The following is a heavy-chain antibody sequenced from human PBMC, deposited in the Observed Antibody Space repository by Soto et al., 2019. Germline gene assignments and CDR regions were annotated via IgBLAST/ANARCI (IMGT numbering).Heavy chain of an antibody. CDR1: GFTFSSYG. Sequence: AGGSLRLSCAASGFTFSSYGMHWVRQAPGKGLEWVAVISYDGSNKYYADSVKGRFTISRDNSKNTLYLQMNSLRAEDTAVYYCAKEFYYYGSGSYYLCDYWGQGTLVTVSS. J-gene: IGHJ4*02. CDR3: AKEFYYYGSGSYYLCDY. V-gene: IGHV3-30*18. D-gene: IGHD3-10*01. CDR2: ISYDGSNK.